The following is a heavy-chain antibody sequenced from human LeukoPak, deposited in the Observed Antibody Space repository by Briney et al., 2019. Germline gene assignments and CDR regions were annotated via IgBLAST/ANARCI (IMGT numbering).Heavy chain of an antibody. CDR1: GYTFTGYY. Sequence: ASVKVSCKASGYTFTGYYMHWVRQAPGQGLEWMGWINPNSGGTNYAQKFQGRVTMTRDTSISTAYMELSRLRSDDTAVYYCARLLDTAMVYYFDYRGQGTLVTVSS. CDR3: ARLLDTAMVYYFDY. V-gene: IGHV1-2*02. CDR2: INPNSGGT. J-gene: IGHJ4*02. D-gene: IGHD5-18*01.